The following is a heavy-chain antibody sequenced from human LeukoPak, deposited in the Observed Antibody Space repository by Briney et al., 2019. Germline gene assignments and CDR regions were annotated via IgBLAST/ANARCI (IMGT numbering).Heavy chain of an antibody. V-gene: IGHV3-7*01. CDR3: ASLYYYDSSGYYSAFFDY. J-gene: IGHJ4*02. D-gene: IGHD3-22*01. CDR1: GFTFSSYW. Sequence: PGGSLRLSCAASGFTFSSYWMSWVRQAPGKGLEWAANIKQDGSEKYYVDSVKGRFTISRDNAKNSLYLQMNSLRAEDTAVYYCASLYYYDSSGYYSAFFDYWGQGTLVTVSS. CDR2: IKQDGSEK.